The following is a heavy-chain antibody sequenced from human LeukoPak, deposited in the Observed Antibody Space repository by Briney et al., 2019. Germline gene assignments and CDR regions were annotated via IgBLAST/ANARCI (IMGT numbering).Heavy chain of an antibody. V-gene: IGHV3-23*01. D-gene: IGHD2-15*01. Sequence: GGSLRLSCAASGFTFSSYWMHWVRQAPGKGLEWVSAISGSGGSTYYADSVKGRFTVSRDNSKNTLYLQMNSLRAEDTAVYYCAKGSSGGSCYFDYWGQGTLVTVSS. CDR1: GFTFSSYW. CDR2: ISGSGGST. CDR3: AKGSSGGSCYFDY. J-gene: IGHJ4*02.